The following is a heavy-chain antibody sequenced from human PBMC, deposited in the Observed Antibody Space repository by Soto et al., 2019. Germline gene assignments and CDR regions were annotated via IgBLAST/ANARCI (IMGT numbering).Heavy chain of an antibody. CDR3: ARQRANEYGDPNDALDI. CDR2: IYAGGGT. Sequence: EEQLVESGGGLIQPGGSLRLSCVASGFAVSDSYMNWVRQAPGKGLEWVSLIYAGGGTYYAGSVKGRFTISRDNSKNTLYLQMSSLRAEDTAVYYCARQRANEYGDPNDALDIWGQGTMVTVSS. V-gene: IGHV3-53*01. J-gene: IGHJ3*02. D-gene: IGHD4-17*01. CDR1: GFAVSDSY.